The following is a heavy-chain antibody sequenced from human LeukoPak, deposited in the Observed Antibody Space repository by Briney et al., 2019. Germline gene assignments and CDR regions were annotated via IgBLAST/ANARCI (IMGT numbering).Heavy chain of an antibody. V-gene: IGHV4-59*11. J-gene: IGHJ4*02. Sequence: PSETLSLTCTVSGDSISGQHLTWIRQPPGKGLEWIGQIYYSGTTHYNPALQSRVTMSLDTSKNQFSLKVTSVTAADTAVYFCATYYRGVGGRAYWGQGTLVTVSS. CDR3: ATYYRGVGGRAY. D-gene: IGHD4-23*01. CDR2: IYYSGTT. CDR1: GDSISGQH.